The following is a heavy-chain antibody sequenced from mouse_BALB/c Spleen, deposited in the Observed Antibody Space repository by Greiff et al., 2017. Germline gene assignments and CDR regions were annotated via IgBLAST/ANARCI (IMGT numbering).Heavy chain of an antibody. CDR1: GYAFTNYL. J-gene: IGHJ4*01. D-gene: IGHD2-10*02. Sequence: VKLQQSGAELVRPGTSVKVSCKASGYAFTNYLIEWVKQRPGQGLEWIGVINPGSGGTNYNEKFKGKATLTADKSSSTAYMQLSSLTSDDSAVYFCARSGYGNYAAMDYWGQGTSVTVSS. CDR2: INPGSGGT. V-gene: IGHV1-54*01. CDR3: ARSGYGNYAAMDY.